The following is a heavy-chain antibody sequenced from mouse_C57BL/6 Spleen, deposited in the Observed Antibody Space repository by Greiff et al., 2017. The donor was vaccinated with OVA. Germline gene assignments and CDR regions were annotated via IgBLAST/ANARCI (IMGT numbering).Heavy chain of an antibody. Sequence: ESGPGLVKPSQSLSLTCSVTGYSITSGYYWNWIRQFPGNKLEWMGYISYDGSNNYNPSLKNRISITRYTSKNQFFLKLNSVTTEDTATYYCARGLPYWGQGTTLTVSS. CDR2: ISYDGSN. J-gene: IGHJ2*01. CDR3: ARGLPY. D-gene: IGHD2-2*01. CDR1: GYSITSGYY. V-gene: IGHV3-6*01.